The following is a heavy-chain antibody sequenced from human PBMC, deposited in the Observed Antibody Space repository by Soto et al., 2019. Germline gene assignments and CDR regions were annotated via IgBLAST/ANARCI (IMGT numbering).Heavy chain of an antibody. V-gene: IGHV1-3*01. CDR2: INAGNGNT. D-gene: IGHD3-9*01. CDR1: GYTFTRSG. CDR3: ARSSGVYDLLA. J-gene: IGHJ5*02. Sequence: GASVKVSCKASGYTFTRSGISWVRQAPGQGPEWMGWINAGNGNTKYSQKFQGRVTITRDTSANTAYMELSSLRSEDTAVYYCARSSGVYDLLAWGQGTLVTVSS.